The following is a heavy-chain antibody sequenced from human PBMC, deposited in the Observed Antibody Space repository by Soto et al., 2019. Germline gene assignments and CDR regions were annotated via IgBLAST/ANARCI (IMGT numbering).Heavy chain of an antibody. CDR2: IWYDGSNK. CDR3: ARVGDYYDSSGYEFDY. V-gene: IGHV3-33*01. D-gene: IGHD3-22*01. Sequence: QVQLVESGEGVVQPGRSLRLSCAASGFTFSSYGMHWVRQAPGKGLEWVAVIWYDGSNKYYADSVKGRFTISRDNSKNTLYLQMNSLRAEDTAVYYCARVGDYYDSSGYEFDYWGQGTLVTVSS. J-gene: IGHJ4*02. CDR1: GFTFSSYG.